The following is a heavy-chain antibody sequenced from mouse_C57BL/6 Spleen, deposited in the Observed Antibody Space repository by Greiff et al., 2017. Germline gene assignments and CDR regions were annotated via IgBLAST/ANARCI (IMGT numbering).Heavy chain of an antibody. Sequence: QVQLQQPGTELVKPGASVKLSCKASGYTFTSYWMHWVKQRPGQGLEWIGNINPSNGGTNYNEKFQGKATLTVDKSSSTAYMHLSSLTSEDSAVYYCAREIDYVIYFGYWGHCTTLTFSS. CDR2: INPSNGGT. D-gene: IGHD1-1*02. CDR1: GYTFTSYW. V-gene: IGHV1-53*01. J-gene: IGHJ2*01. CDR3: AREIDYVIYFGY.